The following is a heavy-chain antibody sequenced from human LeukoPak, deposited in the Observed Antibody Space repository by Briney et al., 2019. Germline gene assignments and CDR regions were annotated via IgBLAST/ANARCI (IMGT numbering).Heavy chain of an antibody. J-gene: IGHJ4*02. CDR1: GFIFSPYA. CDR2: ISSEGKTT. V-gene: IGHV3-64D*06. Sequence: GGSLRLSCSASGFIFSPYAMHWVRQAPGKGLEYVSSISSEGKTTYYADSVKGRFTISRDNSKDTLYLQMSSLRPEDTAVYYCVKDRWVDHWGQGTLVTVSS. CDR3: VKDRWVDH. D-gene: IGHD6-13*01.